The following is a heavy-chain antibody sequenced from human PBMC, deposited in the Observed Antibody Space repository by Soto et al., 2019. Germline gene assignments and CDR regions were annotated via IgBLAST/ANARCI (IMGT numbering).Heavy chain of an antibody. V-gene: IGHV3-73*01. J-gene: IGHJ6*02. CDR1: GFTFSGSS. Sequence: PGVSVRLSCAASGFTFSGSSIHWVRQASGKGLEWVGRIRSKPNFYATAYAASLKGRFTISRDDSKNTAYLQMNSRKTEDTAVYYCAREGEGSGYWYYYYGMAVWGQGTTVTVS. CDR2: IRSKPNFYAT. CDR3: AREGEGSGYWYYYYGMAV. D-gene: IGHD3-22*01.